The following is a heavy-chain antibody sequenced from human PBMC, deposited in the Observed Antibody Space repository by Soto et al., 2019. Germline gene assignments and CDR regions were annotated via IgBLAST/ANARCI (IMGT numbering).Heavy chain of an antibody. D-gene: IGHD2-15*01. V-gene: IGHV3-30*18. CDR1: GFNFSSYG. J-gene: IGHJ4*02. Sequence: GGSLRLSCAASGFNFSSYGMHWVRQAPGKGLEWVAVISYDGSNKYYADSVKGRFTISRDNSKNTLYLQMNSLRAEDTAVYYCAKAFTYCSGGSCFRADYWGQGTLVTVSS. CDR3: AKAFTYCSGGSCFRADY. CDR2: ISYDGSNK.